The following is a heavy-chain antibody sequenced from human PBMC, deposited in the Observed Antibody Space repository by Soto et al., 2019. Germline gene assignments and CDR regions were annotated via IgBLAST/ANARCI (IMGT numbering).Heavy chain of an antibody. Sequence: QVQLVQSGAEVKKPGASVKVFCKASGYTFTAYSMHWVRQAPGQGLEWMGRINPNSGDTNYAQKFQGRVTMTRDTSISTAYMELSRLRSDDTAVYYCARDPPYCTSTSCYVDYWGQGTLVTVSS. V-gene: IGHV1-2*02. CDR1: GYTFTAYS. J-gene: IGHJ4*02. D-gene: IGHD2-2*01. CDR3: ARDPPYCTSTSCYVDY. CDR2: INPNSGDT.